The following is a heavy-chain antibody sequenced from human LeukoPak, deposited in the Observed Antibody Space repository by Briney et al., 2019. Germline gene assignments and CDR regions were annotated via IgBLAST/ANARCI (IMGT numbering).Heavy chain of an antibody. CDR3: AKGLQYCSSTSCSYSSSWDYFDY. J-gene: IGHJ4*02. V-gene: IGHV3-30*18. CDR1: GFTFSSYG. Sequence: GGSLRLSCEASGFTFSSYGMHWVRQAPGKGLEWVAVISYDGSNKYYADSVKGRFTISRDNSKNTLYLQMNSLRAEDTAVYYCAKGLQYCSSTSCSYSSSWDYFDYWGQGTLVTVSS. D-gene: IGHD2-2*01. CDR2: ISYDGSNK.